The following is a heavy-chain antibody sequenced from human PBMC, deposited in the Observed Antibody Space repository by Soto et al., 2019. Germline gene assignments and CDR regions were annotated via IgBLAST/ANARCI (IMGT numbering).Heavy chain of an antibody. CDR3: ASVKDSSGRDY. J-gene: IGHJ4*02. V-gene: IGHV1-46*01. CDR1: GYTFTTYH. CDR2: INPSVGST. D-gene: IGHD6-19*01. Sequence: QVQLVQSGAEVKKPGASVKVSCKASGYTFTTYHMHWVRQAPGQGLEWMGIINPSVGSTSYAQKSQGRDTEPRDTSTSTVYMELSSLRSEDTAMYYCASVKDSSGRDYLGQGTLVTVSS.